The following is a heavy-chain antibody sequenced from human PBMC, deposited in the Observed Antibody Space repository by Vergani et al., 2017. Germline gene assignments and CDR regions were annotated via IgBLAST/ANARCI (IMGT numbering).Heavy chain of an antibody. J-gene: IGHJ3*02. CDR3: AGDHRDYNHCPGTFDI. Sequence: QVQLVESGGGLIKPGGSLRLSCAASGFSFSDHYMTWIRQAPGKGLEWVSYISNSGNTIAYADSVKGRFSISRDNAKSSLFLQMDSLRAEDTAVYYCAGDHRDYNHCPGTFDIWGQGSMVTVSS. CDR1: GFSFSDHY. V-gene: IGHV3-11*01. CDR2: ISNSGNTI. D-gene: IGHD4-11*01.